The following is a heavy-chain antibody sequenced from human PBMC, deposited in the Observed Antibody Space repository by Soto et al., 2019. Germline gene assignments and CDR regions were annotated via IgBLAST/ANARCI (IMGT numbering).Heavy chain of an antibody. CDR1: GFTFNNYG. CDR3: ARDPRRCSYTSCYDGYYYYYMDV. V-gene: IGHV3-48*01. CDR2: ISSSGSNI. D-gene: IGHD2-2*01. J-gene: IGHJ6*03. Sequence: EVQLVESGGGLVQPGGFLRLSCVVSGFTFNNYGMYWVRQAPGKWLEWVAYISSSGSNIYYADSVNVRFTISRDNARNSLYLQMDSLRAEDTAIYYCARDPRRCSYTSCYDGYYYYYMDVWGKGTTVTVSS.